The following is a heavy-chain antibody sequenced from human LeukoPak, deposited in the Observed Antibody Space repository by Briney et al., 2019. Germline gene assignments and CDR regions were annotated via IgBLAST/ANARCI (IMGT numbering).Heavy chain of an antibody. Sequence: GESLKISCKGSGYSFNTYWIGWVRQMPGKGLEWMGIIYPADSGTRYSPSFQGQVTISADKSINTAYLQWSSLKASDTAMYYCARQGPDGDYFDYWGQGTLVTVSS. D-gene: IGHD4-17*01. CDR3: ARQGPDGDYFDY. J-gene: IGHJ4*02. CDR1: GYSFNTYW. V-gene: IGHV5-51*01. CDR2: IYPADSGT.